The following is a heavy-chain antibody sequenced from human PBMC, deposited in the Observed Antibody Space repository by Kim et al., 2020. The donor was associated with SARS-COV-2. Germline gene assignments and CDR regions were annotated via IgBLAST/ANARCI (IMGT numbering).Heavy chain of an antibody. J-gene: IGHJ3*02. Sequence: GGSLRLSCAASGFTFSSYAMSWVRQAPGKGLEWVSAISGSGGSPYYADSVKGRFTISRDNSKNTLYLQMNSLRAEDTAVYYCARDQVLLWFEHDAFDIWGQGAMVTVSS. CDR1: GFTFSSYA. CDR3: ARDQVLLWFEHDAFDI. V-gene: IGHV3-23*01. D-gene: IGHD3-10*01. CDR2: ISGSGGSP.